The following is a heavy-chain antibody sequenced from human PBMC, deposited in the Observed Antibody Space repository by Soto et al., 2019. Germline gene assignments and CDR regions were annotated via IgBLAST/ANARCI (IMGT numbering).Heavy chain of an antibody. Sequence: QVQLQQWGAGLLKPSETLSLTCAVYGGSFSGYYWSWIRQPPGKGLEWIGEINHSGSTNYNPSLRRRVTIAVDTSKNQFSLKLSSVTAADTAVYYCARGPHRTVKPEDYWGQGTLVTVSS. D-gene: IGHD4-17*01. CDR3: ARGPHRTVKPEDY. CDR1: GGSFSGYY. J-gene: IGHJ4*02. CDR2: INHSGST. V-gene: IGHV4-34*01.